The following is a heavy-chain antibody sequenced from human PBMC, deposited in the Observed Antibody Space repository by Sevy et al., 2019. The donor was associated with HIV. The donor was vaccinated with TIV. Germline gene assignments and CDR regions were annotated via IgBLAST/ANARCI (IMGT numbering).Heavy chain of an antibody. D-gene: IGHD6-19*01. CDR3: ALDIVWVRSGWYVDAFDI. V-gene: IGHV3-9*01. J-gene: IGHJ3*02. CDR2: ISWNSGSI. Sequence: GGSLRLSCAASGFTFDDYAMHWVRQAPGKGLEWVSGISWNSGSIGYADSVKGRFTISRDNAKNSLYLQMNSLRAEDTRLYYCALDIVWVRSGWYVDAFDIWGPGKMVNVSS. CDR1: GFTFDDYA.